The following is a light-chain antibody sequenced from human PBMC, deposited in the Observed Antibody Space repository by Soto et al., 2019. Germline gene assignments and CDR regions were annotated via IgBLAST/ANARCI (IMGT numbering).Light chain of an antibody. CDR1: SSDVGDYNY. J-gene: IGLJ2*01. V-gene: IGLV2-14*01. CDR2: DVS. CDR3: SSYTSSSTLVV. Sequence: QSALTQPASVSGSPGQSITISCTGTSSDVGDYNYVSWYQQHPGKAPKLMIYDVSNRPSWVSNRFSGSKSGNTASLTISGLQAEDEADYYCSSYTSSSTLVVFGGGTKLTV.